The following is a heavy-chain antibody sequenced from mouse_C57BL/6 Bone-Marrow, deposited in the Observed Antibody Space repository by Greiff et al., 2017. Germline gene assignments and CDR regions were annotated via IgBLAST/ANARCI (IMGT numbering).Heavy chain of an antibody. Sequence: VMLVESGPGLVQPSQSLSITCTVSGFSLTSYGVHWVRQSPGKGLEWLGVIWSGGSTDYNAAFISRLSISKDNSKSQVFFKMNSQQADDTAIYYCARTGSSPFAYWGQGTLVTVSA. CDR1: GFSLTSYG. D-gene: IGHD1-1*01. CDR3: ARTGSSPFAY. CDR2: IWSGGST. V-gene: IGHV2-2*01. J-gene: IGHJ3*01.